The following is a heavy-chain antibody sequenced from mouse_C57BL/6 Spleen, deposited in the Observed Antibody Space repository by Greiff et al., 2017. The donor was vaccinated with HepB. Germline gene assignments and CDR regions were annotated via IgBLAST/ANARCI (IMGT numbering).Heavy chain of an antibody. CDR3: ARVGRKDWYFDV. CDR2: IDPSDSYT. D-gene: IGHD4-1*01. J-gene: IGHJ1*03. V-gene: IGHV1-69*01. CDR1: GYTFTSYW. Sequence: QVQLQQPGAELVMPGASVKLSCKASGYTFTSYWMHWVKQRPGQGLEWIGEIDPSDSYTNYNQKFKGKSTLTVDKSSSTAYMQLSSLTSEDSAVYYCARVGRKDWYFDVWGTGTTVTVSS.